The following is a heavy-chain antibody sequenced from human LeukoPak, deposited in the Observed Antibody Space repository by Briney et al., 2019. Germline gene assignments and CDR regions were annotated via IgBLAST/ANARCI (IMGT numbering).Heavy chain of an antibody. CDR3: ARGVVVIRTDYFDY. V-gene: IGHV4-34*01. D-gene: IGHD3-22*01. J-gene: IGHJ4*02. Sequence: SETLSLTCAVYGGSFSGYYWSWIRQPPGEGLEWIGEINHSGSTNYNPSLKSRVTISVDTSKNQFSLKLSSVTAADTAVYYCARGVVVIRTDYFDYWGQGTLVTVSS. CDR1: GGSFSGYY. CDR2: INHSGST.